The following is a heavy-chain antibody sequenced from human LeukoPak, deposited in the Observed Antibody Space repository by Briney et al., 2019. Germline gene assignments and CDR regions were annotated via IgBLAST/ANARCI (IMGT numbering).Heavy chain of an antibody. Sequence: PGGSLRLSCAASGFTFSSYWMSWVRQASGKGLEWVANIKQDGSEKYYVDSVKGRFTISRDNAKNSLYLQMNSLRAEDTAVYYCAREGRKLPGYYYYGMDVWGQGTTVTVSS. D-gene: IGHD2-15*01. CDR3: AREGRKLPGYYYYGMDV. V-gene: IGHV3-7*03. CDR1: GFTFSSYW. J-gene: IGHJ6*02. CDR2: IKQDGSEK.